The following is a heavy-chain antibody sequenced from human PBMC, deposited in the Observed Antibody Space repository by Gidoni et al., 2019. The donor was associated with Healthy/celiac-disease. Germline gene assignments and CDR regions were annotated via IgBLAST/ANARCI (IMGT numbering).Heavy chain of an antibody. CDR2: ISSSSSYI. D-gene: IGHD3-10*01. Sequence: EVQLVESGGGLVKPGGSLGLSRAASGFTFSSYSMNWFRQAPGKGLVWVSSISSSSSYIYYADSGKGRFTISRDNAKNSLYLQMNSLRAEDTAVYYCARGPGAAYWGQGTLVTVSS. CDR1: GFTFSSYS. V-gene: IGHV3-21*01. J-gene: IGHJ4*02. CDR3: ARGPGAAY.